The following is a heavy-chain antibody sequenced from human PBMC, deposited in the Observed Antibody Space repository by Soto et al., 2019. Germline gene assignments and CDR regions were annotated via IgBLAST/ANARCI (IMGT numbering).Heavy chain of an antibody. V-gene: IGHV4-34*01. D-gene: IGHD2-2*01. CDR3: ARARSIGYCSSTSCYGGNWFDP. J-gene: IGHJ5*02. Sequence: PSETLSLTCAVYGGSFSGYYWSWIRQPPGKGLEWIGEINHSGSTNYNPSLKSRVTISVDTSKNQFSPKLSSVTAADTAVYYCARARSIGYCSSTSCYGGNWFDPWGQGTLVTVSS. CDR1: GGSFSGYY. CDR2: INHSGST.